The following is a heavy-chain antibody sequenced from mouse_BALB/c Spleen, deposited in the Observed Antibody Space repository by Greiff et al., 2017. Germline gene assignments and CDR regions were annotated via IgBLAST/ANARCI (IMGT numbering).Heavy chain of an antibody. V-gene: IGHV5-9-4*01. CDR3: ARDKGTTASWFAY. CDR1: GFTFSSYA. Sequence: EVHLVESGGGLVKPGGSLKLSCAASGFTFSSYAMSWVRQSPEKRLEWVAEISSGGSYTYYPDTVTGRFTISRDNAKNTLYLEMSSLRSEDTAMYYCARDKGTTASWFAYWGQGTLVTVSA. CDR2: ISSGGSYT. J-gene: IGHJ3*01. D-gene: IGHD1-2*01.